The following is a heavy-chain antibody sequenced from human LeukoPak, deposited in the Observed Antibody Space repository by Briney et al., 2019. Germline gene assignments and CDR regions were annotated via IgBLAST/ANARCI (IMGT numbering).Heavy chain of an antibody. CDR3: AKDGGEYYDILTGYYPRLYYMDV. V-gene: IGHV3-23*01. CDR2: ISGSGGST. D-gene: IGHD3-9*01. J-gene: IGHJ6*03. Sequence: GGSLRLSCVASGFTFSTYGMSWVRQAPGKGLEWVSAISGSGGSTYYADSVKGRFTISRDNSKNTLYLQMNSLRAEDTAVYYCAKDGGEYYDILTGYYPRLYYMDVWGKGTTDTISS. CDR1: GFTFSTYG.